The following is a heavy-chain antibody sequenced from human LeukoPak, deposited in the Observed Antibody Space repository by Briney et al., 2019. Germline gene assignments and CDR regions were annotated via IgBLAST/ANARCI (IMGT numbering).Heavy chain of an antibody. Sequence: ASVKVSCTASGYTFTSYYIHWVRQAPGQGLEWVGLINPSGGSTSYAQKFQVRVTMTRDTSTSTVYMELRSLRSEDTAVYYCAVAYSYGRDVFDIWGQGTMVTVSS. D-gene: IGHD5-18*01. CDR1: GYTFTSYY. V-gene: IGHV1-46*01. J-gene: IGHJ3*02. CDR3: AVAYSYGRDVFDI. CDR2: INPSGGST.